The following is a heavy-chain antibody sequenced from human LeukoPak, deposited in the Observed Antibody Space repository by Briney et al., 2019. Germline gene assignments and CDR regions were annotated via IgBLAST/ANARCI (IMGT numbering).Heavy chain of an antibody. Sequence: SETLSLTCTVSGGSISSYYWSWIRQPPGKGLERIGYIYYSGSTIYNPSLKSRVTISVDTSKNQFSLKLSSVTAADTAVYYCARHTYYDILTGYDYWGQGTLVTVSS. J-gene: IGHJ4*02. CDR3: ARHTYYDILTGYDY. CDR1: GGSISSYY. V-gene: IGHV4-59*08. CDR2: IYYSGST. D-gene: IGHD3-9*01.